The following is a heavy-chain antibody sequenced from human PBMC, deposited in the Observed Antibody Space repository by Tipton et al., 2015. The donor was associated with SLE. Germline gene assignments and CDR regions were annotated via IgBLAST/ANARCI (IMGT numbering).Heavy chain of an antibody. D-gene: IGHD3-9*01. CDR2: IYYSGST. CDR3: ARESRYFDWPNRGAFDI. V-gene: IGHV4-31*03. CDR1: GGSISSGGYY. Sequence: TLSLTCTVSGGSISSGGYYWSWIRQHPGKGLEWIGYIYYSGSTYYNPSLKSRVTISVDTSKNQYSLKLSSVTAADTAVYYCARESRYFDWPNRGAFDIWGQGTMVTVSS. J-gene: IGHJ3*02.